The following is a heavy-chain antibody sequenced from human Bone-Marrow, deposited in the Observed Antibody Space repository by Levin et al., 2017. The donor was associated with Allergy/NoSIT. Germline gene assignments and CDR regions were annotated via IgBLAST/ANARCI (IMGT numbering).Heavy chain of an antibody. D-gene: IGHD2-2*01. CDR1: GFTFSSYG. V-gene: IGHV3-33*01. Sequence: GGSLRLSCAASGFTFSSYGMHWVRQAPGKGLEWVAVIWYDGSNKYYADSVKGRFTISRDNSKNTLYLQMNSLRAEDTAVYYCARERAGGCSSTSCYGYYYGMDVWGQGTTVTVSS. CDR3: ARERAGGCSSTSCYGYYYGMDV. J-gene: IGHJ6*02. CDR2: IWYDGSNK.